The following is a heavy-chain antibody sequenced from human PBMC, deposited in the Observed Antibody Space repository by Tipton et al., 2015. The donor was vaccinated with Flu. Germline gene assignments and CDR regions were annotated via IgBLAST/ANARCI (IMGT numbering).Heavy chain of an antibody. J-gene: IGHJ3*02. Sequence: AVSGFSVTNNYMTWVRQAPGKGLEWVSSISSSSSYIYYADSVKGRFTISRDDAKNSLYLQMNSLRAEDTAVYYCARGLLWDVAGDDAFDIWGQGTMVTVSS. CDR3: ARGLLWDVAGDDAFDI. CDR2: ISSSSSYI. D-gene: IGHD1-26*01. V-gene: IGHV3-21*01. CDR1: GFSVTNNY.